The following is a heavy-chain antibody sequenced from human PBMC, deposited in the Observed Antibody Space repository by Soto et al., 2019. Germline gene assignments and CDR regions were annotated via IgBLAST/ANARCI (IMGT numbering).Heavy chain of an antibody. J-gene: IGHJ5*02. D-gene: IGHD3-22*01. CDR1: AYTFTSDY. Sequence: GASVKVSCKASAYTFTSDYMHWVRQAPGQGLEWMGIINPSGGSTSYAQKFQGRVTMTRDTSTSTVYMELSSLRSEDTAVYYCARDQHYYDSSGSPIGWFDPWGQGTLVTVSS. CDR2: INPSGGST. V-gene: IGHV1-46*01. CDR3: ARDQHYYDSSGSPIGWFDP.